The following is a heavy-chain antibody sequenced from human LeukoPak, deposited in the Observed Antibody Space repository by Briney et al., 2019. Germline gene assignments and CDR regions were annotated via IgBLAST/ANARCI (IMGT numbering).Heavy chain of an antibody. CDR1: GGSMNNYY. D-gene: IGHD3-22*01. V-gene: IGHV4-59*01. CDR2: IFYSGST. Sequence: SETLSLTCTVSGGSMNNYYWNWIRQPPGKGLEWIGSIFYSGSTNYNPSLKSRVTISIDTSKNQFSLNLSSVTAADTAVYYCARGYYDSSGYSIPFDYWGQGTLVTVSS. CDR3: ARGYYDSSGYSIPFDY. J-gene: IGHJ4*02.